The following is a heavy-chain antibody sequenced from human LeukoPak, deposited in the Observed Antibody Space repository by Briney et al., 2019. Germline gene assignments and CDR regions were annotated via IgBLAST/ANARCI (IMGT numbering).Heavy chain of an antibody. Sequence: PGRSLRLSCAASGFIFDTYGMLWVRQAPGKGLEWVAVIAYDGSNKVYADSVKGRFTISRDNSKNTLYLQMNSLRGEDTAVYYCAKEKALATINYGLDVWGQGTTVTVSS. V-gene: IGHV3-30*18. CDR1: GFIFDTYG. CDR3: AKEKALATINYGLDV. CDR2: IAYDGSNK. D-gene: IGHD5-24*01. J-gene: IGHJ6*02.